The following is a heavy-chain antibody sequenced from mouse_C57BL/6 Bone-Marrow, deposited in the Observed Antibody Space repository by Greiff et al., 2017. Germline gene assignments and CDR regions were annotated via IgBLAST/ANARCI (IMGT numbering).Heavy chain of an antibody. CDR1: GFTFSSYG. V-gene: IGHV5-6*02. CDR2: ISSGGSYT. CDR3: ARPEFAWFAY. J-gene: IGHJ3*01. Sequence: DVKLVESGGDLVKPGGSLKLSCAASGFTFSSYGMSWVRQTPDKRLEWVATISSGGSYTYYPDSVKGRFTISRDNAKNTLYLQMSSLKSEDTAMYYCARPEFAWFAYWGRGTLVTVSA.